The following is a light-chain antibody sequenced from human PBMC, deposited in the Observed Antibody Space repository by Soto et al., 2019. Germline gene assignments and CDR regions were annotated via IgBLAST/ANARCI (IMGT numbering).Light chain of an antibody. CDR1: QSISSW. V-gene: IGKV1-5*03. CDR3: QQYNGYSELT. J-gene: IGKJ4*01. CDR2: KAS. Sequence: DIQMTQSPSTLSASVGDRVTITSRASQSISSWLAWYQQKPGKAPKLLIYKASSLEGGVPSRFSGSGSGTEFTLTISSLQPDGFATYYCQQYNGYSELTFGGGTKVEIK.